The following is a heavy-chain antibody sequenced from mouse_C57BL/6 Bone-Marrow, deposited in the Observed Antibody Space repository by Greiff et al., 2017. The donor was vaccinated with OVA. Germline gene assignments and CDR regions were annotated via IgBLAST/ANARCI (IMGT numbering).Heavy chain of an antibody. CDR3: SSSGLRQGAYYFDY. D-gene: IGHD2-2*01. CDR1: GYTFTDYY. Sequence: EVQLQQSGPELVKPGASVKISCKASGYTFTDYYMNWVKQSHGKSLEWIGDINPNNGGTSYNQKFKGKATLTVDKSSSTAYMELRSLTYEDSAVYYCSSSGLRQGAYYFDYWGQGTTLTVSS. CDR2: INPNNGGT. V-gene: IGHV1-26*01. J-gene: IGHJ2*01.